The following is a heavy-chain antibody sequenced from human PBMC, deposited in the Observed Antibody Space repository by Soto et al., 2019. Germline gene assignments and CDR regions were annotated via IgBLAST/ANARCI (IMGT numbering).Heavy chain of an antibody. J-gene: IGHJ6*02. CDR3: AREGAAAAGMDV. CDR2: ISSSGSTI. V-gene: IGHV3-48*03. Sequence: PVGSLRLSCAASGFTFSSYEMNWVRQAPGKGLEWVSHISSSGSTIYYADSVKGRFTISRDNAKNSLYLQMNSLRAEDTAVYYCAREGAAAAGMDVWGQGTTVTVSS. D-gene: IGHD6-13*01. CDR1: GFTFSSYE.